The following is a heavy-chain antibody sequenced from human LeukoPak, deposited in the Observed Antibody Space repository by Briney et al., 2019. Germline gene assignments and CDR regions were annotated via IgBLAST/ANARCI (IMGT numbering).Heavy chain of an antibody. CDR2: ISGSGGST. CDR3: ARDRYSSGWTTKYYYGMDV. CDR1: GFTFSSYA. D-gene: IGHD6-19*01. J-gene: IGHJ6*02. V-gene: IGHV3-23*01. Sequence: GGSLRLSCAASGFTFSSYAMSWVRQAPGKGLEWVSAISGSGGSTYYADSVKGRFTISRHNSKNTLYLQMNSLRAEDTAVYYCARDRYSSGWTTKYYYGMDVWGQGTTVTVSS.